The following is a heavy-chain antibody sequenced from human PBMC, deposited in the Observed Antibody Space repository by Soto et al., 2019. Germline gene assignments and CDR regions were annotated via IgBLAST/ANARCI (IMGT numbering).Heavy chain of an antibody. V-gene: IGHV4-34*01. CDR2: INHSGST. Sequence: SETLSLTCAVYGGSFSGYYWSWIRQPPGKGLEWIGEINHSGSTNYNPSLKSRVTISVDTSKNPFSLKLSSLTAAYTAVYYCARAKTYDYVWGRKRNWFDPWGQGTLVTVSS. D-gene: IGHD3-16*01. J-gene: IGHJ5*02. CDR3: ARAKTYDYVWGRKRNWFDP. CDR1: GGSFSGYY.